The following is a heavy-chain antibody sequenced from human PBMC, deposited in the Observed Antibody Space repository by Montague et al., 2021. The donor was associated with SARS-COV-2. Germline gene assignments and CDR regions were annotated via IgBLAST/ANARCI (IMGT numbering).Heavy chain of an antibody. D-gene: IGHD2-2*01. V-gene: IGHV4-34*01. J-gene: IGHJ6*03. CDR1: GGSFSGYY. CDR2: INHSGST. CDR3: ARARQDVVVPALGIGAYYYYYYMDV. Sequence: SETLSLTCAVYGGSFSGYYWSWIRQPPGKGLEWIGEINHSGSTNYKPSLKGRVTISVDTSKNQFSLKLSSVTAADTAVYYCARARQDVVVPALGIGAYYYYYYMDVWGKGTTVTVSS.